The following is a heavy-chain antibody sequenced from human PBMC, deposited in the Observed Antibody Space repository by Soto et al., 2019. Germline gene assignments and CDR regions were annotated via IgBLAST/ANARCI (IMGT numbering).Heavy chain of an antibody. CDR3: ARGIAAAGPGIYYYYGMDV. CDR2: ISGSGGST. J-gene: IGHJ6*02. V-gene: IGHV3-23*01. CDR1: GFTFSSYA. Sequence: GSLRLSCAASGFTFSSYAMSWVRQAPGKGLEWVSAISGSGGSTYYADSVKGRFTISRDNSKNTLYLQMNSLRAEDTAVYYCARGIAAAGPGIYYYYGMDVWGQGTTVTVSS. D-gene: IGHD6-13*01.